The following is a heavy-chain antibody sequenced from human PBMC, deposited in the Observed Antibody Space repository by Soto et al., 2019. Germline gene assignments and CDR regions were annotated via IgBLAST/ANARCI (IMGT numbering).Heavy chain of an antibody. CDR3: MTPGTSDHSDY. J-gene: IGHJ4*02. D-gene: IGHD2-8*01. Sequence: VQLVESGGGVVQPGNSLRLSCAVSGIVFSSFGMHWVRQAPGKGLEWVAVISFDTSNSYYADSVNGRFTISRDNSKXXXXXXXXXXXXXXXXXXXCMTPGTSDHSDYWGRGTLVTVSA. V-gene: IGHV3-33*05. CDR1: GIVFSSFG. CDR2: ISFDTSNS.